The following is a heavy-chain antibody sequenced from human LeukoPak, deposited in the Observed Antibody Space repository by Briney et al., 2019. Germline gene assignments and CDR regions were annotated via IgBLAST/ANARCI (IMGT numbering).Heavy chain of an antibody. J-gene: IGHJ5*02. D-gene: IGHD2-2*01. CDR2: INHSGST. V-gene: IGHV4-34*01. Sequence: SETRSLTCAGYGGSFSGYYWSWIRQPPGKGLEWIGEINHSGSTNYNPSLKSRVTISVDTSKNQFSLKLSSVTAADTAVYYCARGRTGYCSSTSCSGGFDPWGQGTLVTVSS. CDR1: GGSFSGYY. CDR3: ARGRTGYCSSTSCSGGFDP.